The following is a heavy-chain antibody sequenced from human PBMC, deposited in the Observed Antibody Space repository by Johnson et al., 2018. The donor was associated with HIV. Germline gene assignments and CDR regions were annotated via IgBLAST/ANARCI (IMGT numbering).Heavy chain of an antibody. J-gene: IGHJ3*02. CDR3: AREEKMLTYAFDI. V-gene: IGHV3-11*04. CDR2: ISRSGSNI. Sequence: QVQLVESGGGLVKPGGSLRLSCAASGFTFSDYYMSWIRQAPGKGPEWLSYISRSGSNIYYADSVKGRFTISRDNSKNTLYLQMNSLRAEDTAVYYCAREEKMLTYAFDIWGQGTLVTVSS. D-gene: IGHD3-10*02. CDR1: GFTFSDYY.